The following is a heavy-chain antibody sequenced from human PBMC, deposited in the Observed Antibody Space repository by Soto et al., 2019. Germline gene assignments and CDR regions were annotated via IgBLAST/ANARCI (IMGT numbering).Heavy chain of an antibody. Sequence: GASVKVSCKASGGTFSSYAISWVRQAPGQGLEWMGGIIPIFGTANYAQKFQGRVTITADASTSTVYMELSSLRSEDTAVYYCARDWEEMATIFRFDYWGQGTLVTVSS. CDR1: GGTFSSYA. J-gene: IGHJ4*02. V-gene: IGHV1-69*13. D-gene: IGHD5-12*01. CDR2: IIPIFGTA. CDR3: ARDWEEMATIFRFDY.